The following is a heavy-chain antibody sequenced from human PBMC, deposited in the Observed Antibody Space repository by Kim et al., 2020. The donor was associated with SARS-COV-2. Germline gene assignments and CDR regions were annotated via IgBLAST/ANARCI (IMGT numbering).Heavy chain of an antibody. CDR1: GFSVSRFY. Sequence: GGSLRLSCAASGFSVSRFYMTWVRQAPGKGLEWVSVIYYDGNTDYADPVRGRFTISRDNSENTLYLQMNSLRAEDTAVYYCARDHLDGYNIWGQGTLVTVSS. CDR2: IYYDGNT. CDR3: ARDHLDGYNI. D-gene: IGHD5-12*01. V-gene: IGHV3-53*01. J-gene: IGHJ4*02.